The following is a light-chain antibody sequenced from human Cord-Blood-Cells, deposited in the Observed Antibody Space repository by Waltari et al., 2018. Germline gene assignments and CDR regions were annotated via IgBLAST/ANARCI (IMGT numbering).Light chain of an antibody. CDR3: QQYGSSPQT. J-gene: IGKJ1*01. Sequence: EIVLTQSPGTLSVSPGERATFSCRASQSVSSSYLAWYQQKPGQAPRLLIYGASSRATGIPDRFSGSGSGTDFTLTISRLEPEDFAVYYCQQYGSSPQTFGQGTKVEIK. CDR1: QSVSSSY. CDR2: GAS. V-gene: IGKV3-20*01.